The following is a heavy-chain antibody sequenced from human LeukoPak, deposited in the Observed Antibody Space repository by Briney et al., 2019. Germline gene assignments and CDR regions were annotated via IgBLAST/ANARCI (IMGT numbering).Heavy chain of an antibody. V-gene: IGHV1-24*01. D-gene: IGHD1-1*01. CDR2: FDPEDGES. Sequence: GASVKVSCKVSGDTLTELSMHWVRQAPAKGLEWMGGFDPEDGESIYAQKFQGRVTMTEDTSTDTAYMELSSLRSEDTAVYYCATDQRYNNNRQNDYWGQGTLVTVSS. CDR1: GDTLTELS. CDR3: ATDQRYNNNRQNDY. J-gene: IGHJ4*02.